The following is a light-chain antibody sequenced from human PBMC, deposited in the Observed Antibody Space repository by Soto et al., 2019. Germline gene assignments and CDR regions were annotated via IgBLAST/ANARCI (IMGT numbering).Light chain of an antibody. CDR3: TSYTSSSSRKV. Sequence: QSALTQPASVSGSPGQSITISCTGTSSDVGGYNYVSWYQQHPGKAPKLMIYEVTNRPSGVSNRFSGSKSGSTASLTISGLQAEDEADYYCTSYTSSSSRKVFGGGTQLTVL. V-gene: IGLV2-14*01. J-gene: IGLJ3*02. CDR1: SSDVGGYNY. CDR2: EVT.